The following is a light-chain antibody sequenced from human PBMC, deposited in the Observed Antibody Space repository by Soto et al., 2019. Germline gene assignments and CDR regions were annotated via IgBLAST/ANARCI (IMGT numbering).Light chain of an antibody. Sequence: EIVLTQSPGTLSLSPGARAPLSCRASQSVSSSYLAWSQQNPGQAPRLLIYDASSRATGIPDRFSGSGSGTDFTLTISRLEPEDFAVYYCQQYGSSRTFGQGTKVDIK. CDR3: QQYGSSRT. CDR1: QSVSSSY. V-gene: IGKV3-20*01. J-gene: IGKJ1*01. CDR2: DAS.